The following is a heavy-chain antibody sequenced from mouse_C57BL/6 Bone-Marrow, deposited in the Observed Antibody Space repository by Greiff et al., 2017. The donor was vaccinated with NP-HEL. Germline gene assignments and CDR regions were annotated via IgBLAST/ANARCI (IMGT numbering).Heavy chain of an antibody. Sequence: QVQLQQPGTELVKPGASVKLSCKASGYTFTSYWMHWVKQRPGQGLEWIGNIIPSNGGHNYNEKFKSKATLTVDKSSSTAYMQLSSLTSEDSAVYYCARWGSSGYPFAYWGQGTLVTVSA. J-gene: IGHJ3*01. V-gene: IGHV1-53*01. D-gene: IGHD3-2*02. CDR2: IIPSNGGH. CDR3: ARWGSSGYPFAY. CDR1: GYTFTSYW.